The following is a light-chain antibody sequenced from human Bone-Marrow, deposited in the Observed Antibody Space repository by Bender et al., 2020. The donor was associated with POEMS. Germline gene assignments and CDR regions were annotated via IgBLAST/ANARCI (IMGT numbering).Light chain of an antibody. Sequence: QSALTQPPSVSGSPGQSITIPCTGTNSDVGGYPHVSWYQQYPGKAPKLMIFDVSDRPSGVSDRFSGSKSGNTASLTISGLQAEDEADYYCSSSTKRNTLVFGGGTKVTVL. CDR3: SSSTKRNTLV. CDR1: NSDVGGYPH. V-gene: IGLV2-14*03. CDR2: DVS. J-gene: IGLJ2*01.